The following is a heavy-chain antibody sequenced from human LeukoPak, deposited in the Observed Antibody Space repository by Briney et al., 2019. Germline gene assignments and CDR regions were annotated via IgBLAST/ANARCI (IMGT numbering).Heavy chain of an antibody. V-gene: IGHV4-61*01. CDR1: GGSVSNSLYY. CDR2: IYYNGDT. CDR3: VGNGYYALDY. Sequence: SETLSLTCTVSGGSVSNSLYYWSWIRQPPGKGLEWIGYIYYNGDTNYNPSLKSRVIISIDTSSNQFSLRLNSMTAADTAVYFCVGNGYYALDYWGQGALVTVAS. D-gene: IGHD2/OR15-2a*01. J-gene: IGHJ4*02.